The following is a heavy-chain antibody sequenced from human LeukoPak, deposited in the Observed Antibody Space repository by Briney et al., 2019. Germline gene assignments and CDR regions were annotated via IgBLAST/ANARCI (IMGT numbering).Heavy chain of an antibody. CDR1: GASIITTNYY. V-gene: IGHV4-39*01. Sequence: SQTLSLTCTVSGASIITTNYYWGWIRQPPRKRLASIGSISYSGNAYYNPSLRSRLSISMDASKNQFSLKVRSVTAADTAVYYCARNLGQTWGTVTTDLWYFDHWGQGTLVPVSS. CDR3: ARNLGQTWGTVTTDLWYFDH. CDR2: ISYSGNA. J-gene: IGHJ4*02. D-gene: IGHD4-11*01.